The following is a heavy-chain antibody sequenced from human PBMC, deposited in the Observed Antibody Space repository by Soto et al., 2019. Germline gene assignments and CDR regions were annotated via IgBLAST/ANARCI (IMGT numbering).Heavy chain of an antibody. CDR3: ARERGGYYEVEMGDY. CDR1: GFTFSSYG. V-gene: IGHV3-33*01. D-gene: IGHD3-16*01. J-gene: IGHJ4*02. Sequence: QVQLVESGGGVVQPGRSLRLSCAASGFTFSSYGMHWVRQAPGKGLEWVAVIWYDGSNKYYADSVKGRFTISRDNSKNKVYVQMKNLRAEDTAVDCFARERGGYYEVEMGDYWGQGTLVT. CDR2: IWYDGSNK.